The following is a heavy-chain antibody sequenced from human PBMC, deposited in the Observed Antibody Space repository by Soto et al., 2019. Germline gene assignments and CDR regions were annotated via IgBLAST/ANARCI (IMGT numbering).Heavy chain of an antibody. J-gene: IGHJ6*02. CDR2: ISSSSSYI. CDR1: GFTFSSYG. Sequence: GGSLRLSSAASGFTFSSYGMNWVRQAPGKGLEWVSSISSSSSYIYYADSVKGRFTISRDNAKNSLYLQMNSLRAEDTAVYYCARQPGYYYGMDVWGQGTTVTVSS. D-gene: IGHD7-27*01. CDR3: ARQPGYYYGMDV. V-gene: IGHV3-21*01.